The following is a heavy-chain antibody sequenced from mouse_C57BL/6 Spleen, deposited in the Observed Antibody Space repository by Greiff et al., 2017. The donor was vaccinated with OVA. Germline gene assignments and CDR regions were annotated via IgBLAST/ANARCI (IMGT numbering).Heavy chain of an antibody. D-gene: IGHD4-1*02. J-gene: IGHJ2*01. V-gene: IGHV1-81*01. CDR3: ARSTTGEVDY. CDR2: IYPRSGNT. CDR1: GYTFTSYG. Sequence: VQVVESGAELARPGASVKLSCKASGYTFTSYGISWVKQRTGQGLEWIGEIYPRSGNTYYNEKFKGKATLTADKSSSTAYMELRSLTSEDSAVYFCARSTTGEVDYWGQGTTLTVSS.